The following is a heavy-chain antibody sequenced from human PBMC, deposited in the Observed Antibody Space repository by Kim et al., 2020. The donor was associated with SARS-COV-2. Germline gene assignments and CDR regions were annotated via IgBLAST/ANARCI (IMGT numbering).Heavy chain of an antibody. CDR3: VLVPAAISYYYYYYMEV. J-gene: IGHJ6*03. D-gene: IGHD2-2*01. Sequence: GGSLRLSCAASGFTFSSYAMSWVRQAPGKGLEWVSAISGSGGSTYYADSVKGRFTISRDNSKNTLYLQMNSLRAEDTAVYYCVLVPAAISYYYYYYMEVWGKGTTVTVSS. CDR2: ISGSGGST. CDR1: GFTFSSYA. V-gene: IGHV3-23*01.